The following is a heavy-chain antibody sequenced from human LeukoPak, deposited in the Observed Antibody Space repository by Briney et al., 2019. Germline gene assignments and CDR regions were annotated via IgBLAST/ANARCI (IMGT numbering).Heavy chain of an antibody. J-gene: IGHJ4*02. CDR1: GGSFSGYY. D-gene: IGHD4-11*01. CDR2: INHSGSA. CDR3: ARGQGTVTTH. V-gene: IGHV4-34*01. Sequence: TSEALSLTCAVSGGSFSGYYWTWIRQPPGKGLEWIGEINHSGSANYNPSLMSRVTISLDTSKNHFSLNLSSVTAADTAVYYCARGQGTVTTHWGQGTLVTVSS.